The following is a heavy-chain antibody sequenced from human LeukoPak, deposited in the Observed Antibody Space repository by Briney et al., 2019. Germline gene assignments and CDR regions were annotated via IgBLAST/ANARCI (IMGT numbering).Heavy chain of an antibody. CDR3: ARYRVGAPTYSSSAPFDY. CDR2: IIPIFGTA. CDR1: GGTFSSYA. D-gene: IGHD6-6*01. Sequence: ASVKVSCKASGGTFSSYAISWVRQAPGQGLEWMGGIIPIFGTANYAQKFQGRVTITADESTSTAYMELSSLRSEDTAVYYCARYRVGAPTYSSSAPFDYWGQGTLVTVSS. V-gene: IGHV1-69*13. J-gene: IGHJ4*02.